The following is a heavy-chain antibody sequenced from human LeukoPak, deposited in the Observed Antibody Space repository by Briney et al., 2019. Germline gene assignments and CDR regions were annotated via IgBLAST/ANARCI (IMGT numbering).Heavy chain of an antibody. V-gene: IGHV3-7*01. D-gene: IGHD4-17*01. CDR2: IKQDGSAK. Sequence: GGSLRLSCAASGFIFTNFFMGWVRQAPGKGLEWVANIKQDGSAKYYVDSVKGRFTISRDSAKNSLYLQMNSLRAEDTAVYYCARGASAHGDYFVYWGQGTLVTVSS. CDR1: GFIFTNFF. CDR3: ARGASAHGDYFVY. J-gene: IGHJ4*02.